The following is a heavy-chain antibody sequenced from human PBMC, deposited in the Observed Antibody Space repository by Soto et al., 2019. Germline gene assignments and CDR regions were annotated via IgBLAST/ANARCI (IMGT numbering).Heavy chain of an antibody. CDR3: SKKVNSGPGSQYFDY. CDR1: GFTFSSYS. J-gene: IGHJ4*02. V-gene: IGHV3-23*01. D-gene: IGHD3-10*01. Sequence: GGSLRLSCAASGFTFSSYSMSWVRQAPGKGLEWVSGFRTSGDGGTTYYADSVKGRFTISRDNSKNMLFLQMNSLRAEDTAIYYCSKKVNSGPGSQYFDYWGQGTLVTVSS. CDR2: FRTSGDGGTT.